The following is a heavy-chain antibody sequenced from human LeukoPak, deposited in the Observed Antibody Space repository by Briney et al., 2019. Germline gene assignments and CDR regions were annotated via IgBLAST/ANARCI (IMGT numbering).Heavy chain of an antibody. CDR2: IRIKAYGGTT. D-gene: IGHD3-22*01. J-gene: IGHJ6*03. Sequence: GGSLRLSCTASGFTFGDSAMSWFRQAPGKGLEWVGFIRIKAYGGTTEYAASVKGRFTISRDDSKSIAYLQMNSLKTEDTAVYYCTRAKIGYGTYYYYYYMDVWGKGTTVTISS. CDR3: TRAKIGYGTYYYYYYMDV. V-gene: IGHV3-49*03. CDR1: GFTFGDSA.